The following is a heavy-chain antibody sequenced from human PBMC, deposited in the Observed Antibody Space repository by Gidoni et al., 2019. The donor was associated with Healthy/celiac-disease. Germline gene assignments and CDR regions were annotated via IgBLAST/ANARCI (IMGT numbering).Heavy chain of an antibody. CDR3: ASYDVDTAMEAGGY. J-gene: IGHJ4*02. D-gene: IGHD5-18*01. Sequence: QVQLVQSGAEVKKTGASVKVSCKASGYTFPSYYMPWVRQAPGQGREWMGIINPRGGSTSDAQKFQGRVTMTRDTSTSTVYMELSSPRSEDTAVYYGASYDVDTAMEAGGYWGQGTLVTVSS. V-gene: IGHV1-46*01. CDR1: GYTFPSYY. CDR2: INPRGGST.